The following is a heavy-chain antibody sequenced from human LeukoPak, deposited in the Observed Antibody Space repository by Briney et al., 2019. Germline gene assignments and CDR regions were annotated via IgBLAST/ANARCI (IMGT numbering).Heavy chain of an antibody. CDR1: GGSISSYH. CDR2: MFASGTS. D-gene: IGHD3-16*01. V-gene: IGHV4-59*01. J-gene: IGHJ5*02. CDR3: ARGMYELQLGAWFDP. Sequence: SETLSLTCTVSGGSISSYHWSWIRQPPGKGLEYIGFMFASGTSNYNPSFKSRVTMSVDTSRSQFSMNLSSVTAADTAVYYCARGMYELQLGAWFDPWGQGTLVTVSS.